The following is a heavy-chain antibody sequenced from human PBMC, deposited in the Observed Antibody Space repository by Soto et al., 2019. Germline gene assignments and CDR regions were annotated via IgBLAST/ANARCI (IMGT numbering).Heavy chain of an antibody. CDR3: VRGEMRSSSGHTWFDT. Sequence: GGSLRLSCAACGFTVSSYEVHWVRQRTGKGLEWVSRINIGGDTFYLVSVKGRFTVSRENARNCAYLQMNSLRVGDTAVYYCVRGEMRSSSGHTWFDTWGQGVLVTVSS. CDR1: GFTVSSYE. V-gene: IGHV3-13*01. CDR2: INIGGDT. J-gene: IGHJ5*02. D-gene: IGHD6-6*01.